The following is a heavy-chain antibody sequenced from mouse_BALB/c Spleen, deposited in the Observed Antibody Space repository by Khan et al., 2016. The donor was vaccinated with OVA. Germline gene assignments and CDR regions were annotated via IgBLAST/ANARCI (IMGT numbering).Heavy chain of an antibody. Sequence: QVQLKQSGAELVKPGASVKLSCKASGYTFTNYDINWVRQRPEQGLEWIGWIFPGDDSTKYNEKFKGKATLTTDKSSSTAYMQLSRLTSEDSAVDFCARHYYGSTLYWYFDVWGAGTTVTVSS. CDR3: ARHYYGSTLYWYFDV. D-gene: IGHD1-1*01. J-gene: IGHJ1*01. CDR1: GYTFTNYD. CDR2: IFPGDDST. V-gene: IGHV1-85*01.